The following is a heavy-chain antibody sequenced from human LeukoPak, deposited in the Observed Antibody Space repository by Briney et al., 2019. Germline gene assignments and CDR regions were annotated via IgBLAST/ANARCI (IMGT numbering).Heavy chain of an antibody. D-gene: IGHD2-2*02. J-gene: IGHJ5*02. CDR2: MNPNSGNT. CDR1: GYTFTSDD. CDR3: ARVQRRCSSTSCYRAAWFDP. Sequence: GASVKVSCKASGYTFTSDDINWVRQATGQGLEWMGWMNPNSGNTGYAQKFQGRVTITRNTSMSTAYMELSSLRSEDTAVYYRARVQRRCSSTSCYRAAWFDPWGQGTLVTVSS. V-gene: IGHV1-8*03.